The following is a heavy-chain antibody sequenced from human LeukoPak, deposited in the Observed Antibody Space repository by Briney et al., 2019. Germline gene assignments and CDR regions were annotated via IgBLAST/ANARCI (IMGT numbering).Heavy chain of an antibody. CDR1: GYTFTGYY. D-gene: IGHD6-6*01. V-gene: IGHV1-2*04. Sequence: GASVKVSCKASGYTFTGYYMHWVRQAPGQGLEWMGWINPNSGGTNYAQKFQGWVTMTRDTSISTAYMELSRLRSDDTAVYYCARDREYSSSSGPFDYWGQGTLVTVSS. J-gene: IGHJ4*02. CDR2: INPNSGGT. CDR3: ARDREYSSSSGPFDY.